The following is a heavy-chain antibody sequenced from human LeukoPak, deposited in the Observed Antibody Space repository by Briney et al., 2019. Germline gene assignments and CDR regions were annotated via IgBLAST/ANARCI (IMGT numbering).Heavy chain of an antibody. V-gene: IGHV4-34*01. CDR2: INHSGST. J-gene: IGHJ5*02. CDR1: GGSFSGYF. D-gene: IGHD5-12*01. CDR3: ARGGYSGYDSRRVLGEFGP. Sequence: PSETLSLTCAVYGGSFSGYFWSWIRQPPGKGLEWIGEINHSGSTNYNPSLKSRVTISVDTSKNQFSLKLNSVTAADTAVYYCARGGYSGYDSRRVLGEFGPWGQGTLVTVSS.